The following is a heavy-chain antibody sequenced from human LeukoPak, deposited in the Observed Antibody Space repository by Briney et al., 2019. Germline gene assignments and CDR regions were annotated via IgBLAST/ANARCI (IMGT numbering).Heavy chain of an antibody. V-gene: IGHV3-30*04. CDR2: ISYDDTNK. J-gene: IGHJ4*02. Sequence: PGGSLRLSCAASGFTFSNYALHWVRQAPGKGLEWVAVISYDDTNKYYVDSVKGRFTISRDNSKNTLYLQMNSLRAEDTAVYYCARTNDILTGYVDYWGQGTLVTVSS. CDR3: ARTNDILTGYVDY. D-gene: IGHD3-9*01. CDR1: GFTFSNYA.